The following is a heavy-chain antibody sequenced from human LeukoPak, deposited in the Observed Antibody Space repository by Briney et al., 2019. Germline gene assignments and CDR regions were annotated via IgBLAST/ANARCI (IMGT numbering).Heavy chain of an antibody. CDR1: GFTFSTYT. D-gene: IGHD3-16*01. V-gene: IGHV3-21*01. Sequence: PGGSLRLSCAVSGFTFSTYTMNWARQAPGKGLEWVSSISNDGSYSHYADSVKGRFTISRDNAKNSLYVQMNSLRAEDTAVYYCARDADVSGSHWYFDLWGRGTLVTVSS. CDR3: ARDADVSGSHWYFDL. CDR2: ISNDGSYS. J-gene: IGHJ2*01.